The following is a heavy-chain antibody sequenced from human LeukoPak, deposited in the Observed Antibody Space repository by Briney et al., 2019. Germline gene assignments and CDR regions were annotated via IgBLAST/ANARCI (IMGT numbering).Heavy chain of an antibody. D-gene: IGHD3-22*01. J-gene: IGHJ4*02. V-gene: IGHV3-21*01. CDR3: ARDVGYDNSGAYDY. CDR1: GFTFSSYS. CDR2: ISSSSSYI. Sequence: PGGSLRLSCAASGFTFSSYSMNWVRQAPGKGLEWVSSISSSSSYIYYADSVKGRFTISRDNAKNSLYLQMNSLRAEDTAVYYCARDVGYDNSGAYDYWGQGTLVTVSS.